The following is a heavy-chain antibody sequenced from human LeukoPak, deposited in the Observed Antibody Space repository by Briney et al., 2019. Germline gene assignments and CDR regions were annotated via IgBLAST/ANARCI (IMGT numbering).Heavy chain of an antibody. CDR1: GYSFTSYW. D-gene: IGHD3-22*01. Sequence: GESLKISCKGSGYSFTSYWIGWVRQMPGKGLEWMGIIYPGDSDTRYSPSFQGQVTISADKSISTAYLQWSSLKASDTAMYYRARSSPSYYDSSGYYFLNAFDIWGQGTKVTVSS. V-gene: IGHV5-51*01. J-gene: IGHJ3*02. CDR3: ARSSPSYYDSSGYYFLNAFDI. CDR2: IYPGDSDT.